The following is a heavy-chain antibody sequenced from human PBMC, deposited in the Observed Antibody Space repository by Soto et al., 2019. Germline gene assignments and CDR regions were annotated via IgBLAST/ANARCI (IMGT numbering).Heavy chain of an antibody. V-gene: IGHV1-18*01. D-gene: IGHD6-19*01. J-gene: IGHJ6*02. CDR3: ARVSVAGVAPDYYGMDV. CDR2: ISAYNGNT. CDR1: GYTFTSYG. Sequence: GASVKVSCKASGYTFTSYGISWVRQAPGQGLEWMVWISAYNGNTYYAQKLQGRVTMTTDTSTSTAYMELRSLRSDDTAVYYCARVSVAGVAPDYYGMDVWGQGTTVTVSS.